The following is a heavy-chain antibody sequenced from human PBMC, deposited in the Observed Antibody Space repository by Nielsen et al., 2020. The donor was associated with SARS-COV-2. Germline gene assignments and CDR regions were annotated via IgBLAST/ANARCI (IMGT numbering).Heavy chain of an antibody. D-gene: IGHD3-10*01. J-gene: IGHJ6*03. V-gene: IGHV1-18*04. CDR2: ISAYNGNT. CDR3: ARDGITMVRGVIQYYYYYYMDV. CDR1: GYTFTGYG. Sequence: ASVKVSCKASGYTFTGYGISWVRQAPGQGLEWMGWISAYNGNTNYAQKLQGRVTMTTDTSTSTAYMELRSLRSDDTAVYYCARDGITMVRGVIQYYYYYYMDVWGKGTTVTVPS.